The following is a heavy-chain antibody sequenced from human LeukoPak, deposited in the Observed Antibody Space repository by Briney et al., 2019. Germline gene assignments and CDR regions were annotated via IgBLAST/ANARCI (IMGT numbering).Heavy chain of an antibody. CDR2: ISGSGGST. CDR1: GFTFSSYA. D-gene: IGHD2-2*01. Sequence: GGSLRPSCAASGFTFSSYAMSWVRQAPGEGLEWVSAISGSGGSTYYADSVKGRFTISRDNSKNTLYLQMNSLRAEDTAVYYCAKIISYCSSTSCYPYYFDYWGQGTLVTVSS. J-gene: IGHJ4*02. V-gene: IGHV3-23*01. CDR3: AKIISYCSSTSCYPYYFDY.